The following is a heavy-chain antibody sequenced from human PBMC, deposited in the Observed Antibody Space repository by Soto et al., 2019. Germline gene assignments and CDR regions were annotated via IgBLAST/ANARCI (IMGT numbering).Heavy chain of an antibody. CDR1: GFTFSSYG. V-gene: IGHV3-30*18. D-gene: IGHD6-13*01. CDR2: ISYDGSNK. CDR3: AKDRRYSSSSYYYYYGMDV. Sequence: PGGSLRLSCAASGFTFSSYGMHWVRQAPGKGLEWVAVISYDGSNKYYADSVKGRFTISRDNSKNTLYLQMNSLRAEDTAVYYCAKDRRYSSSSYYYYYGMDVWGQGTTVTVSS. J-gene: IGHJ6*02.